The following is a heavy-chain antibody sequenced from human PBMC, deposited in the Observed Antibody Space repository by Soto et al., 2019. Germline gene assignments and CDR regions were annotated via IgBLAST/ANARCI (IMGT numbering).Heavy chain of an antibody. J-gene: IGHJ4*02. Sequence: PSETLSLTCSVSGDSMSSGAYYWNWIRQHPGKGLEWIAYIYYSGNTYYNPSLRSRITISVDTSKNQFSLKVTSVTDADTAVYYCASSYSGYLDNWGQGTLVTVSS. CDR2: IYYSGNT. CDR1: GDSMSSGAYY. V-gene: IGHV4-31*03. D-gene: IGHD3-22*01. CDR3: ASSYSGYLDN.